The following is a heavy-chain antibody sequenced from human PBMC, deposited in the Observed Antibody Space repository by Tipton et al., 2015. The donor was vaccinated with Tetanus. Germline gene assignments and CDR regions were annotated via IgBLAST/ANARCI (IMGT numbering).Heavy chain of an antibody. CDR3: ARYLFAYGMDA. Sequence: SLRLSCADTGFRFSSDWMGWVRQAAGKGLEWVAHINRDGSEKACADAVQGRFSISRDSAKNSLSLQMNILRAEDTAVYYCARYLFAYGMDAWGQGTTVTVSS. J-gene: IGHJ6*02. V-gene: IGHV3-7*03. CDR1: GFRFSSDW. CDR2: INRDGSEK.